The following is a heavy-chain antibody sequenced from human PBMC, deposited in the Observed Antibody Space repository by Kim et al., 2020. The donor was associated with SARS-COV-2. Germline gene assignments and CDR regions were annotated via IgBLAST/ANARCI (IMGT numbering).Heavy chain of an antibody. V-gene: IGHV1-18*01. D-gene: IGHD6-13*01. CDR3: ARDRVAAAYWFDP. Sequence: SAQNLQGRAPMTPDTSTSTAYMELRSLRSDDTAVYYCARDRVAAAYWFDPWGQGTLVTVSS. J-gene: IGHJ5*02.